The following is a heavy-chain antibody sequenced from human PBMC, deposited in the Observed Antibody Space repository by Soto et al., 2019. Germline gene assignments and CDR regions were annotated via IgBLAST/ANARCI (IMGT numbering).Heavy chain of an antibody. V-gene: IGHV4-39*01. CDR2: IYYSGST. CDR1: GGSISSSSYY. J-gene: IGHJ6*02. CDR3: SRLRSGGMDV. D-gene: IGHD3-10*01. Sequence: SENLSLTCTVSGGSISSSSYYWGWIRQPPGKGLEWIGSIYYSGSTDYNPSLKSRVTIFVHTSKNQFSLKLSSGTAADTAEYYCSRLRSGGMDVWGQGTTGTVSS.